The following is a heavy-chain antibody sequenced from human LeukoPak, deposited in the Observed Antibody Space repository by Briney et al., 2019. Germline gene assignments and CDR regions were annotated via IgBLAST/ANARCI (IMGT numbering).Heavy chain of an antibody. Sequence: GGSLRLSCSASGFTFSSYAMHWVRQAPGKGLEYVPAISSNGGSTYYADSVKGRFTISRDNSKNTLYLQMSSLRAEDTAVYYCAVVPAANKYFDYWGQGTLVTVSS. J-gene: IGHJ4*02. CDR2: ISSNGGST. CDR3: AVVPAANKYFDY. V-gene: IGHV3-64D*06. D-gene: IGHD2-2*01. CDR1: GFTFSSYA.